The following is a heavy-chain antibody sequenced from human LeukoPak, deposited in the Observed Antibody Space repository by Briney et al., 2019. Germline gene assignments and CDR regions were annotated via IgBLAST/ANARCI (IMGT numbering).Heavy chain of an antibody. Sequence: GGSLRLSCAASGFTFVNYDMSWVRQAPGKGLEWVSTIDTSGGATYYEDSVMGRFPISRDNSKNTLYLQMNSLSAEDTAVYYCAKRNYYLDVWGKGTTVTVSS. J-gene: IGHJ6*03. CDR2: IDTSGGAT. CDR3: AKRNYYLDV. V-gene: IGHV3-23*01. CDR1: GFTFVNYD.